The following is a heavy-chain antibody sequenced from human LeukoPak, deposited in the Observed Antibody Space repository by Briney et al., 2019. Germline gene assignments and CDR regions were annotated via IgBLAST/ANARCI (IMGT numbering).Heavy chain of an antibody. CDR2: INAGNGNT. J-gene: IGHJ5*02. V-gene: IGHV1-3*01. CDR3: ARGGELHGFDP. Sequence: ASVKVSCKASGYSFTSYAMHWVRQAPGQRLEWMGWINAGNGNTKYSQKFQGRVTITRDTSASTAYMELSSLRSEDTAVYYCARGGELHGFDPWGQGTLVTVSS. CDR1: GYSFTSYA. D-gene: IGHD1-26*01.